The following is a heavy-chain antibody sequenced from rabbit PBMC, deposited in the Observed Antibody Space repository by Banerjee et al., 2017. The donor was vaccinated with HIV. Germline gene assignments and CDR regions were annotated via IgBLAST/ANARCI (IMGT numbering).Heavy chain of an antibody. V-gene: IGHV1S45*01. CDR3: ARNGGYSGYGYGDWLDL. D-gene: IGHD6-1*01. J-gene: IGHJ5*01. CDR2: IYAGISSNT. CDR1: GFSFSSNA. Sequence: QEQLEESGGDLVKPGASLTLTCTASGFSFSSNAMCWVRQAPGKGLEWIACIYAGISSNTYYASWAKGRFTISKTSSTTVTLQMTSLTAADTATYFCARNGGYSGYGYGDWLDLWGQGTLVTVS.